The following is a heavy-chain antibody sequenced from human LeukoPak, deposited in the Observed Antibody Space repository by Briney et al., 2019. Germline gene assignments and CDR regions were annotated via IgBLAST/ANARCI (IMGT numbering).Heavy chain of an antibody. Sequence: PSVKVSCKVSGYTLTELSMHWVRQAPGKGLEWMGGFAPEDGETIYAQKFQGRVTMTEDTSTDTAYMELSSLRSEDTAVYYCATVTYYYDSSGFAFDIWGQGTMVTVSS. V-gene: IGHV1-24*01. CDR1: GYTLTELS. CDR2: FAPEDGET. CDR3: ATVTYYYDSSGFAFDI. J-gene: IGHJ3*02. D-gene: IGHD3-22*01.